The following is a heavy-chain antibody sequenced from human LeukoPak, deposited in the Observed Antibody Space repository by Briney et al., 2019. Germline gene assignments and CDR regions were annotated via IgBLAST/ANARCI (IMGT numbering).Heavy chain of an antibody. Sequence: WGSLKLSCKASGFTFTSYAMHWVRQAPGQGLEWMAFISHYEGYKIYADSVQGRFTISRDNSKNTLYLQLSSLRAEDTAVYHCARPREAGSSSGWYFDKWGQGTLVTVSS. J-gene: IGHJ4*02. CDR1: GFTFTSYA. CDR3: ARPREAGSSSGWYFDK. D-gene: IGHD6-19*01. V-gene: IGHV3-30-3*01. CDR2: ISHYEGYK.